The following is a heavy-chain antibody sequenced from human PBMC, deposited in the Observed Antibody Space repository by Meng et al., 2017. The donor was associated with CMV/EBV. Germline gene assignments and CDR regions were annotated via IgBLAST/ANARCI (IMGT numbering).Heavy chain of an antibody. CDR2: VKSKTDGGTT. CDR1: GFTFSNAW. D-gene: IGHD3-3*01. Sequence: GGSLRLSCAASGFTFSNAWMSWVRQAPGKGLEWVGRVKSKTDGGTTDYAAPVKGRFTISRDDSKNTLYLQMNSLKTEDTAVYYCTTDPTFTYYGFWSGYYTDYWGQGTLVTVSS. J-gene: IGHJ4*02. CDR3: TTDPTFTYYGFWSGYYTDY. V-gene: IGHV3-15*01.